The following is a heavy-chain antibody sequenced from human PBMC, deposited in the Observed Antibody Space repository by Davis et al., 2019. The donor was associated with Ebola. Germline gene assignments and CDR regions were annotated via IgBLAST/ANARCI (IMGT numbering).Heavy chain of an antibody. CDR3: ARDLSFTAVAGNNWFDP. D-gene: IGHD6-19*01. CDR2: IYHSGST. J-gene: IGHJ5*02. CDR1: GGSIISSNW. Sequence: SETLSLTCAVSGGSIISSNWWSWVRQPPGKGLEWIGEIYHSGSTNYNPSLKSRVTISVDKSKNQFSLKLSSVTAADTAVYYCARDLSFTAVAGNNWFDPWGQGTLVTVSS. V-gene: IGHV4-4*02.